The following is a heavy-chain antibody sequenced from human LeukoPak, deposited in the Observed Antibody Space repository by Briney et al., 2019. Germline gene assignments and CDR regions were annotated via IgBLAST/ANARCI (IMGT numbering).Heavy chain of an antibody. J-gene: IGHJ4*02. V-gene: IGHV3-33*01. CDR3: AREGLATIDYFDS. CDR1: GFTFGSYG. Sequence: GSLRLSCAASGFTFGSYGMHWVRQAPGKGLEWVAVIWYDGSNTCYADSVKGRFNISRDNSKNTLSLQMNSLRAEDTAVYYCAREGLATIDYFDSWGQGTLVTVSS. D-gene: IGHD5-24*01. CDR2: IWYDGSNT.